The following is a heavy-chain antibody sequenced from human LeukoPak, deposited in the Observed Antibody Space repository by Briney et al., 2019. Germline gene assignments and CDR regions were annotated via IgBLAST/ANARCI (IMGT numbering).Heavy chain of an antibody. Sequence: SETLSLTCTVSGGSISSSSYYWGWIRQPPGKGLEWIGSIYYSGSTYYNPSLKSRVTISVDTSKNQFSLKLSSVTAADTAVYYCARVLPGTVAVAGTRVFDIWGQGTMVTVSS. J-gene: IGHJ3*02. V-gene: IGHV4-39*01. CDR3: ARVLPGTVAVAGTRVFDI. CDR2: IYYSGST. CDR1: GGSISSSSYY. D-gene: IGHD6-19*01.